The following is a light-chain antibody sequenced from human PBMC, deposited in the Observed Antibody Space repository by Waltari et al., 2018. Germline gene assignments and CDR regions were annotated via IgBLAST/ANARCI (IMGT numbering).Light chain of an antibody. J-gene: IGKJ1*01. CDR1: QSVSSNY. Sequence: EIVLTHSPGTLSLSPGQRSTPSCRASQSVSSNYLSWYQKKPGQAPRVLIYAASTTATGIPDSFSGSGYGTDFILTISRLAPEDVAVYYCQQYGSSRPFGQGTKVEIK. V-gene: IGKV3-20*01. CDR3: QQYGSSRP. CDR2: AAS.